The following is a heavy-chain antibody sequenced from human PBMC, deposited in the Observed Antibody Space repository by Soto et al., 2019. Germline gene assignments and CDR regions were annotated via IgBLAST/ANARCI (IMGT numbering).Heavy chain of an antibody. CDR1: GGSISSYY. Sequence: SETLSLTCTVSGGSISSYYWSWIRQPPGEGLEWIGYIYYSGGTNYNPSLKSRVTISVDTSKNQFSLKLSSVTAADTAVYYCARAPRITIFGVDSYGMGVWGQGTTVTVSS. D-gene: IGHD3-3*01. CDR2: IYYSGGT. J-gene: IGHJ6*02. V-gene: IGHV4-59*01. CDR3: ARAPRITIFGVDSYGMGV.